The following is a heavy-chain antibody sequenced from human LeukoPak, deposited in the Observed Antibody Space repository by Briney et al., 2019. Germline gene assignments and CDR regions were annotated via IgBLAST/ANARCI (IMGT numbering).Heavy chain of an antibody. Sequence: PGGSLRLSCAASGFTFSSYGMHWVRQAPGKGLEWVAFIRYDGSNKYYADSVKGRFTISRDNSKNTLYLQMNSLRAEDTAVYYCAKDKRVVGATTEPYYFDYWGQGALVTVSS. CDR3: AKDKRVVGATTEPYYFDY. D-gene: IGHD1-26*01. CDR1: GFTFSSYG. CDR2: IRYDGSNK. V-gene: IGHV3-30*02. J-gene: IGHJ4*02.